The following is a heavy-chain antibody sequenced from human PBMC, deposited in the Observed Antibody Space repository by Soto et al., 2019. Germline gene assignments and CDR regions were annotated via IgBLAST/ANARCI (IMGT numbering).Heavy chain of an antibody. D-gene: IGHD5-18*01. J-gene: IGHJ4*02. CDR1: GGSISSAAYY. Sequence: QVRLQESGPGLVKPSQTLSLTCTVSGGSISSAAYYWSWIRQHPGKGLEWIGYVSHSGSTYYNPSLKSRAIISVDTAKNQFSLSLSSVTAAYTAVYYCAREYTYGSNCFDCWGQGALVTVSS. CDR3: AREYTYGSNCFDC. V-gene: IGHV4-31*03. CDR2: VSHSGST.